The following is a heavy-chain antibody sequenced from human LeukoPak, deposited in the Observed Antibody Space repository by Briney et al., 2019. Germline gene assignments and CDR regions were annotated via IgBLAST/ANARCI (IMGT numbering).Heavy chain of an antibody. CDR1: GGTFSSYA. CDR2: IIPIFGTA. Sequence: GASVKVSCKASGGTFSSYAISWVRQAPGQGLEWMGGIIPIFGTANYAQKFQGRVTITADESTSTAYMELSSLGSEDTAVYYCARDLRVGASEYFDYWGQGTLVTVSS. J-gene: IGHJ4*02. D-gene: IGHD1-26*01. V-gene: IGHV1-69*13. CDR3: ARDLRVGASEYFDY.